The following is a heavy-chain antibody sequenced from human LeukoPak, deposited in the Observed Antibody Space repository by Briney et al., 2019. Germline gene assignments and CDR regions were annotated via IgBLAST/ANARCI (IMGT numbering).Heavy chain of an antibody. CDR3: ARESSSGWYESGV. D-gene: IGHD6-19*01. J-gene: IGHJ4*02. Sequence: SETLSLTCTVSGGSISSYSWSWIRQPPGKGLEWIGYIYYSGSTNYNPSLKSRVTISVDTSKNQFSLKLSSVTAADTAVYYCARESSSGWYESGVWGQGTLVTVSS. V-gene: IGHV4-59*01. CDR1: GGSISSYS. CDR2: IYYSGST.